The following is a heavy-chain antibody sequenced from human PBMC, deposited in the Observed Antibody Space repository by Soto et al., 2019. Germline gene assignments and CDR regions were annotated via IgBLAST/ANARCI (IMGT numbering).Heavy chain of an antibody. D-gene: IGHD1-26*01. CDR3: ARGGGSDSFDY. J-gene: IGHJ4*02. CDR2: INHLETT. CDR1: GASITFGGYS. V-gene: IGHV4-30-2*01. Sequence: SETLSLTCTVSGASITFGGYSWSWIRQTPGKGLEWIGYINHLETTFYNPSFESRLTLSIDRAKNQFSLKLHSMSAADRAVYFCARGGGSDSFDYWGQGILVTAPQ.